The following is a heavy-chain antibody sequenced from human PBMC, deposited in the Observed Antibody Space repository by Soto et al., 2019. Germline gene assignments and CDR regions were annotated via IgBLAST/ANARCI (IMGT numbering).Heavy chain of an antibody. D-gene: IGHD6-13*01. CDR1: GGSISSYY. J-gene: IGHJ5*02. Sequence: PSETLSLTCTVSGGSISSYYWSWIRQPPGKGLEWIGYIYYSGSTNYNPSLKSRVTISVDTSKNQFSLKLSSVTAADTAVYYCARSRVRSSRWDPNWFDPWGQGTLVTVSS. V-gene: IGHV4-59*01. CDR2: IYYSGST. CDR3: ARSRVRSSRWDPNWFDP.